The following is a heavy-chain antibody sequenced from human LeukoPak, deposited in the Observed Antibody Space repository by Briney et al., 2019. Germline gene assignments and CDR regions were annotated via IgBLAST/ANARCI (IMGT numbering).Heavy chain of an antibody. D-gene: IGHD1-14*01. Sequence: GGSLRLSCSASGSTFTRHGMHWVRQAPGKGPEWVAVIWYDGSDKYYTDSVKGRFTISRDNSRNTLYLQMNSLRVEDTAIYYCARDITSHYFDYCGQGALVTVSS. CDR3: ARDITSHYFDY. V-gene: IGHV3-33*01. J-gene: IGHJ4*02. CDR2: IWYDGSDK. CDR1: GSTFTRHG.